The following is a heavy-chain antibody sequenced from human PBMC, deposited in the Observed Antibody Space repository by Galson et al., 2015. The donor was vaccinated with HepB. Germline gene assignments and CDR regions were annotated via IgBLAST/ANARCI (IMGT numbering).Heavy chain of an antibody. D-gene: IGHD6-19*01. Sequence: SVKVSCKASGFTFTDSYLSWVRQAPGQGLEWMGWISPDSGATDYAQKFHGRVTMTRDTSINTAYMELSSLTSDDAALYYCAKAMYDSGWFPFDYWGQGTLVTVSS. CDR3: AKAMYDSGWFPFDY. CDR2: ISPDSGAT. V-gene: IGHV1-2*02. J-gene: IGHJ4*02. CDR1: GFTFTDSY.